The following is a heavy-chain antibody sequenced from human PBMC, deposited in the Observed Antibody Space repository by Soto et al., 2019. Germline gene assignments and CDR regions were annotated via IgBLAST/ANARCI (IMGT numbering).Heavy chain of an antibody. Sequence: PGGSLRLSCAASGFTFSNYVVSWVRQAPGKGLEWVSSISGSGNNTYYADSVKGRFTISRDNSKNSLYLQMNSLRAEDTAVYYCARDYDFWSGYSRYYYYYMDVWGKGTTVTVSS. CDR1: GFTFSNYV. D-gene: IGHD3-3*01. CDR3: ARDYDFWSGYSRYYYYYMDV. J-gene: IGHJ6*03. CDR2: ISGSGNNT. V-gene: IGHV3-23*01.